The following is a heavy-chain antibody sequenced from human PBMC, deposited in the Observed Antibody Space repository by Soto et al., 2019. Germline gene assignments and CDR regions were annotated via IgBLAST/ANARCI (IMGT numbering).Heavy chain of an antibody. D-gene: IGHD3-10*01. Sequence: PSETLSLTCTVSGGSISSYYWNWIRQPPGKGLEWIGYIYYSGSTNYNPSLKSRGTMSVDASKNQYSLKLSSVTAADTAVYYCVRTQYYFGLGAPTYFDHWGQGTLVTVSS. CDR2: IYYSGST. CDR1: GGSISSYY. V-gene: IGHV4-59*01. CDR3: VRTQYYFGLGAPTYFDH. J-gene: IGHJ4*02.